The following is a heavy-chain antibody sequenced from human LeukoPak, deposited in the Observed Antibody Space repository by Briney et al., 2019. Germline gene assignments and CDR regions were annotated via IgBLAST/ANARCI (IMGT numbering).Heavy chain of an antibody. V-gene: IGHV3-30-3*01. D-gene: IGHD4-17*01. CDR2: ISYDGSNK. CDR3: ARCDYYGGNPSDY. CDR1: GFTFRSYA. Sequence: GVSLRLSSAASGFTFRSYAMHWVRQAPGKGLEWVAVISYDGSNKYYADSVKGRFTISRDNSKNTLYLQMNSLRAEDTAVYYCARCDYYGGNPSDYWGQGTLVTVSS. J-gene: IGHJ4*02.